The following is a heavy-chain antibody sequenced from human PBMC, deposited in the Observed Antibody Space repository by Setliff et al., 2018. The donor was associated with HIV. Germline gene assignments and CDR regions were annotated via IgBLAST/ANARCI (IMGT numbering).Heavy chain of an antibody. CDR3: ARDPGMQLRYAFDF. CDR1: GFTFSNYN. D-gene: IGHD3-9*01. V-gene: IGHV3-21*01. Sequence: GGSLRLSCAASGFTFSNYNMNWVRQAPGKGLEWVSSISSGGNYIYYRDSVKGRFTISRDNARNSLFLQMNGLRAEDTAVYYCARDPGMQLRYAFDFWGQGTPVTVSS. CDR2: ISSGGNYI. J-gene: IGHJ4*02.